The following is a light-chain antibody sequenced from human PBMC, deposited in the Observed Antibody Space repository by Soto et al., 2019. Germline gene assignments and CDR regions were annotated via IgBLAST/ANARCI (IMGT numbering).Light chain of an antibody. V-gene: IGKV1-39*01. CDR3: QQSFSAPWT. CDR2: AAS. CDR1: QSISSY. Sequence: DIQMTQSPSSLSASVGDRVTITCRASQSISSYLHWYQQKPGKVPKLLIYAASSLQGGVPSRFSGSGSGTDFTLTISSLQPEDFATYYCQQSFSAPWTFGQWTKVEIK. J-gene: IGKJ1*01.